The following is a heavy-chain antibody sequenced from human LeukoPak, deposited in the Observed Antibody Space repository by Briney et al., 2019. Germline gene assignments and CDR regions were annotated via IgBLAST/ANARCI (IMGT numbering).Heavy chain of an antibody. CDR1: GGSISSYY. V-gene: IGHV4-59*01. CDR3: ARAPEWYSSGWPDAFDI. Sequence: PSETLSLTCTVSGGSISSYYWSWIRQPPGKGLEWTGYIYYSGSTNYNPSLKSRVTISVDTSKNQFSLKLSSVTAADTAVYYCARAPEWYSSGWPDAFDIWGQGTMVTVSS. CDR2: IYYSGST. D-gene: IGHD6-19*01. J-gene: IGHJ3*02.